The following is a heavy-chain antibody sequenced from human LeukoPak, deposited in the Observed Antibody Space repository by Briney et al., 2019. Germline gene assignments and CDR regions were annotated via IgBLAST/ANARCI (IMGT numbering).Heavy chain of an antibody. J-gene: IGHJ4*02. CDR1: GFTFSSYE. D-gene: IGHD4-17*01. V-gene: IGHV3-48*03. CDR3: ARVASPLTTVTKGFYFDY. CDR2: IPSSGSTI. Sequence: GGSLRLSCAASGFTFSSYEMNWVRQAPGKGLEWVSYIPSSGSTIYYADSVKGRFTISRDNAKNSLYLQMNSLRAEDTAVYYCARVASPLTTVTKGFYFDYWGQGTLVSLSS.